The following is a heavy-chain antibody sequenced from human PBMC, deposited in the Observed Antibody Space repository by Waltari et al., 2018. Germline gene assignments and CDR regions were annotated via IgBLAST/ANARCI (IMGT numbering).Heavy chain of an antibody. Sequence: QLHLQESGPGLVKPSETLSLTCSVSGGSITSNRHYWGWIRQPPGKGPEWTWTISYSGATYNNPSLKSRVTISVDTSKNQYSLKLTSVTAADTAVYYCATYIGASIGTAALDVWGQGTMVTVSS. CDR2: ISYSGAT. J-gene: IGHJ3*01. D-gene: IGHD5-12*01. CDR1: GGSITSNRHY. CDR3: ATYIGASIGTAALDV. V-gene: IGHV4-39*01.